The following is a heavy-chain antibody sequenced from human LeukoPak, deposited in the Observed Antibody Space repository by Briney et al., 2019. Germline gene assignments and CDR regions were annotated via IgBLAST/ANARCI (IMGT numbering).Heavy chain of an antibody. Sequence: GGSLRLSCAASGFTFSTYAMHWVRQAPAKGLDWVAVISNGGRDTYYADSVKGRLTISRDNAKNSLYLQMSSLRAEDTAVYYCARVAAAVPDQWGQGTLVTVSS. D-gene: IGHD6-13*01. CDR1: GFTFSTYA. CDR2: ISNGGRDT. J-gene: IGHJ5*02. CDR3: ARVAAAVPDQ. V-gene: IGHV3-30*04.